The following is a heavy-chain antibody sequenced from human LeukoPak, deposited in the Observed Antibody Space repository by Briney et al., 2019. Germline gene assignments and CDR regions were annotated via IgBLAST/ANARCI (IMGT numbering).Heavy chain of an antibody. J-gene: IGHJ3*02. CDR3: ARSEWELAAFDI. CDR2: IYHSGST. D-gene: IGHD1-26*01. Sequence: SETLSLTCTVSGYSISSGYYWGWIRQPPGKGLEWIGSIYHSGSTYYNPSLKSRVTISVDTSKNQFSLKLSSVTAADTAVYYCARSEWELAAFDIWGQGTMVTVSS. V-gene: IGHV4-38-2*02. CDR1: GYSISSGYY.